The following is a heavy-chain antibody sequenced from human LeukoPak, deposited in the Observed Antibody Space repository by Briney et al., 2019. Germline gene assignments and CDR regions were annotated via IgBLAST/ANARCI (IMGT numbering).Heavy chain of an antibody. CDR2: IYAGRNT. J-gene: IGHJ4*02. CDR1: GGSISNYY. CDR3: AREHKDYDGDGYYYGY. V-gene: IGHV4-4*07. D-gene: IGHD2-21*02. Sequence: PSETLSLTRAVSGGSISNYYWSWIRQPAGKGLEGIGRIYAGRNTDHNPSLKSRVTMSLDSSKNQFSLRLTSVTAADTAVYCCAREHKDYDGDGYYYGYWGQGTLVTVSS.